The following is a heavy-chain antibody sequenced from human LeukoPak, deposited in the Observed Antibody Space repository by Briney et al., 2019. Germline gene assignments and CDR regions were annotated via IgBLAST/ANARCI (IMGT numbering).Heavy chain of an antibody. CDR1: GFTFSNYW. V-gene: IGHV3-7*01. D-gene: IGHD4-17*01. Sequence: GGSLRLSCAASGFTFSNYWMSWVRQAPGKGLEWVANIKQDGSEKYYVDSVKGRFTISRDNAKNSMYLQMNSLRAEDTAVYYCASLNDYGYFDYWGQGTLVTVSS. CDR2: IKQDGSEK. CDR3: ASLNDYGYFDY. J-gene: IGHJ4*02.